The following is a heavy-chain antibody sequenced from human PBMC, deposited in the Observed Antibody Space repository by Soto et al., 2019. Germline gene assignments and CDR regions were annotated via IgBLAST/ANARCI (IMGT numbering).Heavy chain of an antibody. CDR3: ARGPDDSDVPRWDH. CDR2: INLRGGTT. CDR1: GYNFNQYY. V-gene: IGHV1-46*02. J-gene: IGHJ4*02. D-gene: IGHD4-17*01. Sequence: QVQLLQSGAEVRKPGASVRLSCATSGYNFNQYYIHWVRQAPGQGLEWMGIINLRGGTTEYAHKFRGRVTVSGDTSTRTAYMELSSLRSEDTAVYFCARGPDDSDVPRWDHWGQGNLITVSS.